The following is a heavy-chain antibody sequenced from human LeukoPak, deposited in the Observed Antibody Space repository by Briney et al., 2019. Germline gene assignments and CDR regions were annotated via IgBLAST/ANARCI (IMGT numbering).Heavy chain of an antibody. D-gene: IGHD3-16*01. CDR2: IIPIFGTA. CDR1: GGTFSSYA. V-gene: IGHV1-69*06. J-gene: IGHJ4*02. CDR3: ARWGPYDN. Sequence: SVKVSCKASGGTFSSYAISWVRQAPGQGLEWMGGIIPIFGTANYAQKFQGRVTITADKSTNTAYMELSSLRSEGTAMYYCARWGPYDNWGQGTLVTVSS.